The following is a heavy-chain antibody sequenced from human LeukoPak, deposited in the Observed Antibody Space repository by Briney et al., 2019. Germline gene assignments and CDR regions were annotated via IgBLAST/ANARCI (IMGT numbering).Heavy chain of an antibody. D-gene: IGHD5-24*01. CDR3: AKRWGYNNWFDP. CDR1: GFTFNTYG. CDR2: IRSDGSNK. V-gene: IGHV3-30*02. J-gene: IGHJ5*02. Sequence: GGTLRLSCAASGFTFNTYGMSWVRQAPGKGLEWVAFIRSDGSNKYYADSVKGRFTISRDNSKNTLYLQMHSLRAEDTGVYYCAKRWGYNNWFDPWVQGTLVTVSS.